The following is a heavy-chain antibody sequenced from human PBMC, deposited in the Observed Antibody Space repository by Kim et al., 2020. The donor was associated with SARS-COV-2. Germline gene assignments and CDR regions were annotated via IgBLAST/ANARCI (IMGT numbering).Heavy chain of an antibody. D-gene: IGHD2-21*02. CDR3: ARVSVVVVTAALGYFDL. Sequence: SETLSLTCTVSGGSISSYYWSWIRQPPGKGLEWIGYIYYSGSTNYNPSLKSRVTISVDTSKNQFSLKLSSVTAADTAVYYCARVSVVVVTAALGYFDLWGRGTLVTASS. V-gene: IGHV4-59*01. CDR1: GGSISSYY. J-gene: IGHJ2*01. CDR2: IYYSGST.